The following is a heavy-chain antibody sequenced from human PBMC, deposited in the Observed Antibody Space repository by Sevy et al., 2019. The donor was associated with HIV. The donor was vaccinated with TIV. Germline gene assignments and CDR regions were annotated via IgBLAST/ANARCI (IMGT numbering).Heavy chain of an antibody. CDR1: GGSFSVGSYY. D-gene: IGHD3-10*01. CDR2: IYSGGST. CDR3: ARAGGSGSFDY. Sequence: SETLSLTCTVSGGSFSVGSYYWSWIRQPAGKGLEWIGRIYSGGSTNYNPSLKSRVTISLDRSKNTFSLRLGSVTAADTAVYYCARAGGSGSFDYWGQGTLVTVSS. J-gene: IGHJ4*02. V-gene: IGHV4-61*02.